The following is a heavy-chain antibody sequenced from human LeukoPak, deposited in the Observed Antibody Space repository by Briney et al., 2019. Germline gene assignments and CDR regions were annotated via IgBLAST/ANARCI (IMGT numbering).Heavy chain of an antibody. J-gene: IGHJ5*02. D-gene: IGHD6-19*01. V-gene: IGHV4-59*01. CDR2: IYSSGST. Sequence: SETMSLTCTVSGGSIRNYYWTWIRQPPGKGREWVGYIYSSGSTGYNPSLGGRVTISLDMSKNQFSLRLTPVTAADTAMYYCARSVGWSYELDPWGQGTLVTVSS. CDR1: GGSIRNYY. CDR3: ARSVGWSYELDP.